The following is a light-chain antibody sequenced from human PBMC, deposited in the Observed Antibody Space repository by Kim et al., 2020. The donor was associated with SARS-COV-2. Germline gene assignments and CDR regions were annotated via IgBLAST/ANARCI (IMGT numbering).Light chain of an antibody. CDR3: SSYTSSATLVV. V-gene: IGLV2-14*03. Sequence: QSALTQPASVSGSPGQSITISCTGTSSDVGGYDYVSWYLQHPGKTPKLIIFNVNNRPSGVSNRFSGSKSGNTASLTISGLQAEDEADYYCSSYTSSATLVVFGGGTQLTVL. CDR2: NVN. CDR1: SSDVGGYDY. J-gene: IGLJ2*01.